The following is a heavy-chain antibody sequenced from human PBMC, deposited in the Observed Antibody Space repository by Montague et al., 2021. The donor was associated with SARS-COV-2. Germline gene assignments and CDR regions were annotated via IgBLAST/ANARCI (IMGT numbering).Heavy chain of an antibody. D-gene: IGHD3-10*01. CDR3: ASMVRAQVYYFDY. CDR1: GGSISSSSYY. V-gene: IGHV4-39*01. Sequence: SETRSLTCTVSGGSISSSSYYWGWIRQPPGKGLEWIGSIFYSGXTXYXXXXKSRVTISVDTSKNQFSLKLSSVTAADTAVYYCASMVRAQVYYFDYWGQGTLVTVSS. CDR2: IFYSGXT. J-gene: IGHJ4*02.